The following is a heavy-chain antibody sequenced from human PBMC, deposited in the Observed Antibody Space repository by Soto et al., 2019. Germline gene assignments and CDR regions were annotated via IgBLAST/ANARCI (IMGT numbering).Heavy chain of an antibody. D-gene: IGHD6-19*01. CDR2: ITWNSGSI. J-gene: IGHJ4*01. CDR3: AKDIREYSSGWTYFDY. V-gene: IGHV3-9*01. CDR1: GFTFHDYA. Sequence: GGSLRLSCAASGFTFHDYAMHWVRQGQGKGLEWVSGITWNSGSIDYADSVKGRFTISRDNAKNSSYLQMNSLRPEDTALYYCAKDIREYSSGWTYFDYWGHGTLVTVS.